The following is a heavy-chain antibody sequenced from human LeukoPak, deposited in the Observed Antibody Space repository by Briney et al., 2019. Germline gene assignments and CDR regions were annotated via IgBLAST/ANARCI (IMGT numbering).Heavy chain of an antibody. CDR1: GGSISSSSYY. V-gene: IGHV4-39*01. J-gene: IGHJ4*02. Sequence: SETLSLTCTVSGGSISSSSYYWGWIRQPPGKGLEWIGSIYYSGSTYYNPSLKSRVTISVDTSKNQFSLKLSSVTAADTAVYYCARHFVSPGDYGDWFGYWGQGTLVTVSS. D-gene: IGHD4-17*01. CDR3: ARHFVSPGDYGDWFGY. CDR2: IYYSGST.